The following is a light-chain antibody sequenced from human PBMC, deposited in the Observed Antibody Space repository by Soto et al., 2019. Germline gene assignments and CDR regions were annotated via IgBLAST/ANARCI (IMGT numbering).Light chain of an antibody. Sequence: ALTQPASVSGSPGQSITISCPGTSSDVGGYNYVSWYQQHPAKAPKLMIYEVSNRPSGVSNRFSGSKSGNTASLTISGLQAEDEADYYCSSYTSSSTRVFGGGTKLTVL. CDR2: EVS. V-gene: IGLV2-14*01. CDR3: SSYTSSSTRV. CDR1: SSDVGGYNY. J-gene: IGLJ3*02.